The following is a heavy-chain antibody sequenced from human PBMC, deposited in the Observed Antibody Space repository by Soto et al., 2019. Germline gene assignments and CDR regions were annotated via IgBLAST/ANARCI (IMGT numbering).Heavy chain of an antibody. V-gene: IGHV3-21*01. CDR2: ISSSGYT. J-gene: IGHJ4*02. Sequence: GGSLSVSCAASGVSFNTYRMNWLRQTPGKGLEWVASISSSGYTYYADSVKGRFTISRDNAKNSLYLQMNGLRPEDTAVYSCAKNAREGYTTLSYFDSWGLGTLVTVSS. D-gene: IGHD2-8*01. CDR3: AKNAREGYTTLSYFDS. CDR1: GVSFNTYR.